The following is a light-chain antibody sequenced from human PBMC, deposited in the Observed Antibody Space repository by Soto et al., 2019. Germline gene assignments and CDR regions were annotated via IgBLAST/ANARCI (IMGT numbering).Light chain of an antibody. J-gene: IGKJ2*01. Sequence: DIQMTQSPSTLSASVGDRVTITCRASQSISGWLAWYQQKPGKAPKVLIYKASSLQSGVSSRFSGSGSGTEFSLSISSLQHDDIATYYCQQYNNYSYTFGQGTKWEIK. CDR2: KAS. CDR1: QSISGW. V-gene: IGKV1-5*03. CDR3: QQYNNYSYT.